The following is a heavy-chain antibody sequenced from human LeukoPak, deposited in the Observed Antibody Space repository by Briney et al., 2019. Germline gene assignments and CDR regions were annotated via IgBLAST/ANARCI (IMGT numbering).Heavy chain of an antibody. CDR3: VRTPPNWGFDY. CDR1: GYTFTTHD. Sequence: GASVKVSCRASGYTFTTHDINWVRQATGQGLEWLGWMSPNSGDTGYAQKLQGRVTMTSDSSISTAFMELSSLRSEDTAIYYCVRTPPNWGFDYWGQGTLATVSS. D-gene: IGHD3-16*01. J-gene: IGHJ4*02. V-gene: IGHV1-8*01. CDR2: MSPNSGDT.